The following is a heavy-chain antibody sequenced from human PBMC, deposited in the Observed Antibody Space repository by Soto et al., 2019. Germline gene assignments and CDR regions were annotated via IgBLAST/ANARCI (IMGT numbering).Heavy chain of an antibody. D-gene: IGHD6-13*01. CDR1: GDSVSSNSAA. Sequence: PSQTLSLTCAISGDSVSSNSAAWNWIRQSPSRGLEWLGRTYYRSKWYNDYAVSVKSGITINPDTSKNQFSLQVNCVTPEDTAVDYCARDSIAAAGTDWFDPWGQGTLVTASS. CDR2: TYYRSKWYN. V-gene: IGHV6-1*01. CDR3: ARDSIAAAGTDWFDP. J-gene: IGHJ5*02.